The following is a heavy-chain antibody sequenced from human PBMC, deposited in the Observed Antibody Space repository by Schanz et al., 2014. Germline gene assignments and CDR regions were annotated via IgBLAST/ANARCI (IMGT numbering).Heavy chain of an antibody. CDR3: AKEITVIVVVLDAFDM. CDR2: VSGGGGST. CDR1: GLPAIPNT. V-gene: IGHV3-23*04. J-gene: IGHJ3*02. Sequence: EVQLVESGGGLIQPGGPRSLSSAASGLPAIPNTISWFAQPQGKGLEWVAAVSGGGGSTYYADSVKGRFTISRDNSKNTMYLQMNSLRDEDTAVYYCAKEITVIVVVLDAFDMWGQGTMVTVSS. D-gene: IGHD3-22*01.